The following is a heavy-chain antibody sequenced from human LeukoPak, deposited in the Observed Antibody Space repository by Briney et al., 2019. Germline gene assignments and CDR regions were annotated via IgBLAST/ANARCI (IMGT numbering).Heavy chain of an antibody. V-gene: IGHV1-18*01. CDR2: ISAYNGNT. CDR3: ARGEINSSGYSLFDY. CDR1: GYTFTSYG. J-gene: IGHJ4*02. Sequence: ASVKVSCKASGYTFTSYGISWVRQAPGQGLEWMGWISAYNGNTNYAQKLQGRVTMTTDTSTNTAYMELRSLRSDDTAVYYCARGEINSSGYSLFDYWGQGTLVTVSS. D-gene: IGHD3-22*01.